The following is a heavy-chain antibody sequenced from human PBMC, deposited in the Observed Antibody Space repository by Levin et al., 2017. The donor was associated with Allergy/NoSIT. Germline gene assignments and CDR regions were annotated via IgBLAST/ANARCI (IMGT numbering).Heavy chain of an antibody. D-gene: IGHD3-10*01. Sequence: ASVKVSCKASAYTFSDYYMHWVRQAPGQGLEWMGWINPNSSGTNYAQKFQGRVTMTRDTSISTAYMELRRLRSDDTAVYYCARASLTSDYYGSGTYYNWFDPWGQGTLVTVSS. CDR3: ARASLTSDYYGSGTYYNWFDP. CDR1: AYTFSDYY. V-gene: IGHV1-2*02. CDR2: INPNSSGT. J-gene: IGHJ5*02.